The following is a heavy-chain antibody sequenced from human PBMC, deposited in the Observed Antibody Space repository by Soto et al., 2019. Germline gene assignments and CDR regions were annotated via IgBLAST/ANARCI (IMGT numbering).Heavy chain of an antibody. J-gene: IGHJ4*02. CDR1: GFTFSDYY. V-gene: IGHV3-11*05. D-gene: IGHD5-12*01. Sequence: GGSLRLSCVASGFTFSDYYMSWIRQAPGKGLEWVSYISSSSSYTNYADSVKGRFTISRDNAKNSLYLQMNSLRAEDTAVYYCARDHHRYSGYDYVDYWAQGTLVTVSS. CDR2: ISSSSSYT. CDR3: ARDHHRYSGYDYVDY.